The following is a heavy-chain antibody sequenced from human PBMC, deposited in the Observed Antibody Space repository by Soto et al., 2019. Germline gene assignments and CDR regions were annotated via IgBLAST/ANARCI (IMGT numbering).Heavy chain of an antibody. CDR3: ARGRIQLGF. CDR1: GGSFSGYY. J-gene: IGHJ4*02. CDR2: INHSGST. V-gene: IGHV4-34*01. Sequence: PSETLSLTCAVYGGSFSGYYWSWIRQPPGKGLEWIGEINHSGSTNYNPSLKSRVTMSVDTSKNQFSLKLSSVTAADTAVYYCARGRIQLGFWGQGTLVTVSS. D-gene: IGHD5-18*01.